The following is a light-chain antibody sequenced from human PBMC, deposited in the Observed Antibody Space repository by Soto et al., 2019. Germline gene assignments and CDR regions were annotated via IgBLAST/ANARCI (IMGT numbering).Light chain of an antibody. CDR1: SSNIGNNY. Sequence: QSVLTQPPSVSAAPGQKVTISCSGSSSNIGNNYVSWYQQLPGTAPKLLIYDNNKRPSGIPDRFSGSKSGTSATLGITGLQTGDEADYYCGTWDSSLSVRAVFGGGTKLTVL. V-gene: IGLV1-51*01. J-gene: IGLJ7*01. CDR3: GTWDSSLSVRAV. CDR2: DNN.